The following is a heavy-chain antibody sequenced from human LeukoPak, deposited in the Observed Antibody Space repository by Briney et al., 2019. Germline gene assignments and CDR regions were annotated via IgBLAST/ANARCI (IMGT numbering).Heavy chain of an antibody. Sequence: GGSLRLSCAASGFTFSSYSMNLVRQAPGNGLEWVSSISSSISYIYYADSVNGRFTISRDNAKNSLYLQMNSLRAEDTAVYYCARLSPYYDILTGSLDYWGQGTLVTVSS. CDR3: ARLSPYYDILTGSLDY. CDR1: GFTFSSYS. CDR2: ISSSISYI. J-gene: IGHJ4*02. D-gene: IGHD3-9*01. V-gene: IGHV3-21*01.